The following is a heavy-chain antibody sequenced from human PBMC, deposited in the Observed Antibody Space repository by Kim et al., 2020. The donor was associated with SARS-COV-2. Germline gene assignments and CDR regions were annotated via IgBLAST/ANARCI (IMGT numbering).Heavy chain of an antibody. D-gene: IGHD6-6*01. V-gene: IGHV3-49*02. CDR3: TRGGQLVETFYFDY. Sequence: ASVKGRFTSSRDDSKSIAYLQMNSLKTEDTAVYYCTRGGQLVETFYFDYWGQGTLVTVSS. J-gene: IGHJ4*02.